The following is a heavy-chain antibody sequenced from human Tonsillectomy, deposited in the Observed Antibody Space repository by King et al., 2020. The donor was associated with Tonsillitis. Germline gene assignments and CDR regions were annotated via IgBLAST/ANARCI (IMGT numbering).Heavy chain of an antibody. Sequence: QLVQSGGLLVRPGGSRKISCVGSGFSVRNNDMTWVRQTPGKRLEWVSILYRAGNSFYADSVMGSFTVSRDNSKNTLYFQMNGLGVEDSATYYCATRHCIGGMCYVQAAYEAFDLWGQGTIVTVSS. CDR2: LYRAGNS. CDR1: GFSVRNND. CDR3: ATRHCIGGMCYVQAAYEAFDL. V-gene: IGHV3-66*01. D-gene: IGHD2-8*02. J-gene: IGHJ3*01.